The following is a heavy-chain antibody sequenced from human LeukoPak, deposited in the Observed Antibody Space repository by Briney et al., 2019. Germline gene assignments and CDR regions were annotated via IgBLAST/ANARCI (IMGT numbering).Heavy chain of an antibody. V-gene: IGHV4-59*02. J-gene: IGHJ4*02. CDR2: VSYTGSTNHTGST. CDR1: GGSVSAFY. D-gene: IGHD5-12*01. CDR3: ARNRVATIYGKFDY. Sequence: KPSETLSLTCTVSGGSVSAFYWSWIRQPPGKGLQWIGYVSYTGSTNHTGSTNYNTSLKSRLNISVDTSNNQFSLKLSSLTAADTAVYFCARNRVATIYGKFDYWGQGTLVTVSS.